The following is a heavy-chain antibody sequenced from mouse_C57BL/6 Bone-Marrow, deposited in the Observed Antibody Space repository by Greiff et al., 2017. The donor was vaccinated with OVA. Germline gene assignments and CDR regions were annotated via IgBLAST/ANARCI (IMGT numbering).Heavy chain of an antibody. CDR2: IDPENGDT. Sequence: EVQRVESGAELVRPGASVKLSCTASGFNIKDDYMHWVKQRPEQGLEWIGWIDPENGDTEYASKFQGKATITADTSSNTAYLQLSSLTSEDTAVYYCTPLGGFAYWGQGTLVTVSA. CDR1: GFNIKDDY. CDR3: TPLGGFAY. V-gene: IGHV14-4*01. J-gene: IGHJ3*01. D-gene: IGHD2-10*02.